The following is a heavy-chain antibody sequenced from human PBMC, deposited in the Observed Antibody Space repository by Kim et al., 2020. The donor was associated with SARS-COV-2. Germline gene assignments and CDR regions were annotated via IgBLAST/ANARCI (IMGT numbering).Heavy chain of an antibody. D-gene: IGHD3-10*01. V-gene: IGHV4-59*08. Sequence: SETLSLTCTVSGGSISSYYWSWIRQPPGKGLEWIGYIYYSGSTNYNPSLKSRVTISVDTSKNQFSLKLSSVTAADTAVYYCARLQWFGELLSGGYNWFDPWGQGTLVTVSS. CDR3: ARLQWFGELLSGGYNWFDP. J-gene: IGHJ5*02. CDR1: GGSISSYY. CDR2: IYYSGST.